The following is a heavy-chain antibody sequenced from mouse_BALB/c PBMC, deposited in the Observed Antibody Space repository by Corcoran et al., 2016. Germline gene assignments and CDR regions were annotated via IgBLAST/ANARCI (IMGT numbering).Heavy chain of an antibody. CDR3: AREYEYDDAMDD. CDR1: GFNIPDPS. V-gene: IGHV14-3*02. Sequence: EAQLQQSRAELVHPGASVKLSCTASGFNIPDPSMHWVKQRPEQGLEGSGRIDPANGNTNYEPKFQGKATITADTSSKTAYLQLSSLTSEDTAVYYCAREYEYDDAMDDWGQGTSVTVSS. D-gene: IGHD2-4*01. CDR2: IDPANGNT. J-gene: IGHJ4*01.